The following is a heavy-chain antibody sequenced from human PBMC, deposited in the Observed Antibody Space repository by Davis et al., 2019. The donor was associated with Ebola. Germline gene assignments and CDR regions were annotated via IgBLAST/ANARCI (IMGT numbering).Heavy chain of an antibody. CDR2: ISSSGSTI. Sequence: GGSLRLSCAASGFTFSSYEMNWVRQAPGKGLEWVSYISSSGSTIYYADSVKGRFTISRDNAKNSLYLQMNSLRAEDTTVYYCARDGLTTFYYYGMDVWGQGTTVTVSS. CDR1: GFTFSSYE. CDR3: ARDGLTTFYYYGMDV. J-gene: IGHJ6*02. D-gene: IGHD4-11*01. V-gene: IGHV3-48*03.